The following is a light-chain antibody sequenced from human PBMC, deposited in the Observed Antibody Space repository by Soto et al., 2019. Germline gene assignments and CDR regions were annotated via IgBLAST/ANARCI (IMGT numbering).Light chain of an antibody. CDR1: QSISSY. V-gene: IGKV1-39*01. CDR3: QQSYDKFPLT. Sequence: DIQMTQSPSSLSASVGDRVTIICRASQSISSYLNWYQQKPGKAPKFLIYAASTLESGVPSRFSGRGSGTNFSLTISSLQPEDFATYYCQQSYDKFPLTFGGGTKVDI. J-gene: IGKJ4*01. CDR2: AAS.